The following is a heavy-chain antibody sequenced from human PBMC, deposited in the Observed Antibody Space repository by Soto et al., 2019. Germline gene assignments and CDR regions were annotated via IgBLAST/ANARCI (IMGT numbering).Heavy chain of an antibody. CDR3: AREVIPLTTDWYFDL. CDR1: GGSISGGVGGLYY. V-gene: IGHV4-30-4*01. J-gene: IGHJ2*01. CDR2: IYDSGST. Sequence: QLQLRESGPGLVKPSETLSLTCTVSGGSISGGVGGLYYWSWIRQPPGKGLEWIGYIYDSGSTYYLPSLKSLVTISVDTSKNKFSLRLSSVTAADTAVYYRAREVIPLTTDWYFDLWGRGTLVTVSS. D-gene: IGHD4-17*01.